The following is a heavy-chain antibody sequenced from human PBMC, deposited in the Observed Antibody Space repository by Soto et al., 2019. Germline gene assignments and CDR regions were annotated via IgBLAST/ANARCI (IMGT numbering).Heavy chain of an antibody. CDR2: IIPIFGTA. J-gene: IGHJ3*02. CDR3: ARYDANLYYYDRSGPHGFDI. Sequence: SVKVSCKASGGTFSSYAISWVRQAPGQGLEWMGGIIPIFGTANYAQKFQGRVTITADESTSTAYMELSSLRSEDTAVYYCARYDANLYYYDRSGPHGFDIWGQGTMVTVSS. V-gene: IGHV1-69*13. CDR1: GGTFSSYA. D-gene: IGHD3-22*01.